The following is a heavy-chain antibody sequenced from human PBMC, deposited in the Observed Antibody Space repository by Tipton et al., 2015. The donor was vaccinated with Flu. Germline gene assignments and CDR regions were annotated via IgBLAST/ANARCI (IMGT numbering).Heavy chain of an antibody. CDR1: GYTFTSYG. V-gene: IGHV1-18*01. J-gene: IGHJ4*02. Sequence: QLVQSGAEVKKPGASVKVSCKASGYTFTSYGISWVRQAPGQGLEWMGWISAYNGNTNYAQKLQGRVTMTAATSTSIAYMELRSLNSDVTAVYYCAGDRPGYYDSSCYYRYFDYWGQGTLFTVSS. CDR3: AGDRPGYYDSSCYYRYFDY. CDR2: ISAYNGNT. D-gene: IGHD3-22*01.